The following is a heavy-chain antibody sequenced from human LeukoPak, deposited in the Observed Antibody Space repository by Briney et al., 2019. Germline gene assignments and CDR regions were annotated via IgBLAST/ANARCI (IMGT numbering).Heavy chain of an antibody. D-gene: IGHD4-23*01. CDR2: IYYSGST. CDR3: ASLSGYGGVDY. Sequence: SETLSLTCTVSGGSISSSSYYWGWIRQPPGKGLEWIGSIYYSGSTYYNPSLKSRVTISVDTSKNQFSLKLSSVTAADTAVYYCASLSGYGGVDYWGQGTLVTVSS. CDR1: GGSISSSSYY. J-gene: IGHJ4*02. V-gene: IGHV4-39*07.